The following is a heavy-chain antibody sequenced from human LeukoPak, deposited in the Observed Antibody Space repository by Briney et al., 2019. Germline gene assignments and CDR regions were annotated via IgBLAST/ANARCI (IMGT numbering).Heavy chain of an antibody. CDR1: GGSISSSSYY. Sequence: PETLSLTCTVSGGSISSSSYYWGWIRQPPGKGLEWIGSIYYSGSTYYNPSLKSRVTISVDTSKNQFSLKLSSVTAADTAVYYCARAVAGFFDYWGQGTLVTVSS. J-gene: IGHJ4*02. V-gene: IGHV4-39*07. D-gene: IGHD6-19*01. CDR2: IYYSGST. CDR3: ARAVAGFFDY.